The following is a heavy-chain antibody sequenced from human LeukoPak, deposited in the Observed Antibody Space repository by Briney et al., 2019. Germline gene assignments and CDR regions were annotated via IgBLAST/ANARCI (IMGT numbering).Heavy chain of an antibody. Sequence: GGSLRLSCAASGFTFSSQSMDWVRQAPGKGLEWVSGISDGGSRTYYADSVKGRFTISRDDSKNTLYLQMNSLRAEDTAVYYCAKVQLGIGVDYWGQGTLVTVSS. CDR1: GFTFSSQS. J-gene: IGHJ4*02. CDR2: ISDGGSRT. CDR3: AKVQLGIGVDY. D-gene: IGHD7-27*01. V-gene: IGHV3-23*01.